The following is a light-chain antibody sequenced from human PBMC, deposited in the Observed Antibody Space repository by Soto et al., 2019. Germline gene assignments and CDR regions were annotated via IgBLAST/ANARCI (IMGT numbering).Light chain of an antibody. J-gene: IGKJ2*02. CDR3: QQLAHSPCT. V-gene: IGKV3-20*01. Sequence: EIVLTQSPGTLSLSPGARATLSCRASQSVSSSYLAWYQQKPGQTPSLLIYGAYSRATGIPDRFSGSGCGKDFTLTISRLAAEDCAVYYCQQLAHSPCTFGQGTKLDIK. CDR2: GAY. CDR1: QSVSSSY.